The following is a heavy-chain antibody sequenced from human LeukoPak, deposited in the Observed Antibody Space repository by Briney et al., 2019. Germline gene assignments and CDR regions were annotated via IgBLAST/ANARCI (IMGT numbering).Heavy chain of an antibody. CDR1: GFTFSSYG. D-gene: IGHD3-22*01. CDR2: IRYDGSNK. CDR3: AKDRGIVVALDY. J-gene: IGHJ4*02. Sequence: GGSLRLSCAASGFTFSSYGMHWVRQAPGKGLEWVAFIRYDGSNKYYADSVKGRFTISRDNSKNTLYLQMNSLRAEDTAVYYCAKDRGIVVALDYWGQRTLVTVSS. V-gene: IGHV3-30*02.